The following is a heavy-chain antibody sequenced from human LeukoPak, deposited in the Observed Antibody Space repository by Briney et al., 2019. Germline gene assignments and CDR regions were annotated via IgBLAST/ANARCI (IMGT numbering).Heavy chain of an antibody. V-gene: IGHV4-39*01. Sequence: KPSETLSLTCTVSGGSMSSSSYYWGWIRQPPGKGLEWIGRIHYSGSTYYNPSLESRVTISVDTSKNQFSLKLNSVTAADTAVYYCASPLGYCSSTDCYGDYWGQGTLVTVSS. D-gene: IGHD2-2*01. CDR1: GGSMSSSSYY. J-gene: IGHJ4*02. CDR3: ASPLGYCSSTDCYGDY. CDR2: IHYSGST.